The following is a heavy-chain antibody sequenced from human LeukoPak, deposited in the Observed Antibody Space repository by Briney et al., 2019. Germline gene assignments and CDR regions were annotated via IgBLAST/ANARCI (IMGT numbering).Heavy chain of an antibody. J-gene: IGHJ5*02. CDR1: GYTFTRYA. V-gene: IGHV1-18*01. CDR3: ARDVTYYDILTGYYKWFDP. CDR2: ISAYNGKT. D-gene: IGHD3-9*01. Sequence: PGASVTVSCKASGYTFTRYAISWVRQAPGLGLEWMGWISAYNGKTQYEQKLKGRVTMTTDTSTSTAYMELRSLRSDDTAVYYCARDVTYYDILTGYYKWFDPWGQGTLVTVSS.